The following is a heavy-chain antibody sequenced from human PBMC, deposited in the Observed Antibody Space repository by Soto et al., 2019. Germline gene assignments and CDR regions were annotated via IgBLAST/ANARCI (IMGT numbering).Heavy chain of an antibody. CDR2: ISGSGGST. CDR1: GFTFSNYA. CDR3: ASRSSGWYFDY. J-gene: IGHJ4*02. V-gene: IGHV3-23*01. D-gene: IGHD6-19*01. Sequence: EVQLLESGGGLVQPGGSLRLSCAASGFTFSNYAMNWVRQAPGKGLEWVSVISGSGGSTYYADSVKGRFTSSRDNSKSTLYLQMNSLRAEDRAVYYCASRSSGWYFDYWGQGTLVTVSS.